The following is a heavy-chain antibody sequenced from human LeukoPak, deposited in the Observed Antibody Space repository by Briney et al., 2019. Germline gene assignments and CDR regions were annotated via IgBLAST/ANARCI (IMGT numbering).Heavy chain of an antibody. CDR2: ISGGSGTI. D-gene: IGHD1-26*01. V-gene: IGHV3-48*01. Sequence: GGSLRLSCAASGFTFRTYSMNWVRQAPGKGLEWISYISGGSGTIYYADSVKGRLTISRDNAKNSLYLQMNSLRVEDTAVYYCARVTVGATADYLDFWGQGTLVTVSS. J-gene: IGHJ4*02. CDR1: GFTFRTYS. CDR3: ARVTVGATADYLDF.